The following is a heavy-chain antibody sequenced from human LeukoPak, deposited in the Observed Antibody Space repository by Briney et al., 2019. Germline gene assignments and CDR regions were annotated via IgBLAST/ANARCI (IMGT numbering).Heavy chain of an antibody. V-gene: IGHV4-59*08. J-gene: IGHJ4*02. CDR2: IYYSGST. Sequence: SETLSLTCTVSGGSISSYYWSWIRQPPGKGLEWIGYIYYSGSTNYNPSLKSRVTISVDTSKNQFSLKLSSVTAADTAVYYCARLLRGYSYGAFDYWGQRTLVTVSS. CDR1: GGSISSYY. CDR3: ARLLRGYSYGAFDY. D-gene: IGHD5-18*01.